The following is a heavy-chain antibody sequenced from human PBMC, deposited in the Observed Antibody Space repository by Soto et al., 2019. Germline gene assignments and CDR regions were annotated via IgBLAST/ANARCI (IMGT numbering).Heavy chain of an antibody. CDR1: GFTFSGSA. J-gene: IGHJ4*02. CDR3: TSYTVTKGY. Sequence: EVQLVESGGGLVQPGGSLKLSCAASGFTFSGSAMHWVRQASGKGLEWVGRIRSKANSYATAYAASVKGRFTISRDDSKNTEYLQMNSLKTEDTAVYYCTSYTVTKGYWGQGTLVTVSS. CDR2: IRSKANSYAT. D-gene: IGHD4-17*01. V-gene: IGHV3-73*02.